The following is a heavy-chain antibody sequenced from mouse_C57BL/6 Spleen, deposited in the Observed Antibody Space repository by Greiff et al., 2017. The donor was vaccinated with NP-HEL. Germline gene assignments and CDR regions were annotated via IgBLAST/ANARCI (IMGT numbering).Heavy chain of an antibody. V-gene: IGHV5-17*01. CDR1: GFTFSDYG. D-gene: IGHD1-1*01. J-gene: IGHJ3*01. CDR3: ARDGSSTWFAY. CDR2: ISSGSSTI. Sequence: DVMLVESGGGLVKPGGSLKPSCAASGFTFSDYGMHWVRQAPEKGLEWVAYISSGSSTIYYADTVKGRFTISRDNAKNTLFLQMTSLRSEDTAMCYCARDGSSTWFAYWGQGTLVTVSA.